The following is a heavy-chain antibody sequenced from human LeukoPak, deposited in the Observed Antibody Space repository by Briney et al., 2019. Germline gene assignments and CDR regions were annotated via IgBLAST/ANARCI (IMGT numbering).Heavy chain of an antibody. V-gene: IGHV4-59*01. Sequence: SETLSLTCTVSSGSITGYYWSWIRQPPGKGLEWIGYVYATGTTNYNPSLKTRATISIDTSKNQLSLTLTSVTAADTAVYYCARARRWNAAVEGWWFDPWGQGTLVTVSS. D-gene: IGHD1-1*01. CDR1: SGSITGYY. J-gene: IGHJ5*02. CDR2: VYATGTT. CDR3: ARARRWNAAVEGWWFDP.